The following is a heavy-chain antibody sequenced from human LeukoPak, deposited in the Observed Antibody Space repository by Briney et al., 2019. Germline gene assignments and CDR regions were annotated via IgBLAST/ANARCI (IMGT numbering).Heavy chain of an antibody. J-gene: IGHJ4*02. V-gene: IGHV1-18*01. CDR3: ARVRIHYDNSDYPTRNDY. CDR2: ISVYNGNT. Sequence: GAAVKVSCKASGYTFTSYGISWIRQAPRQGLEWMGWISVYNGNTNYVQKFQDRVTMTTDTSTSTAYMELRSLRSDDTAVYYGARVRIHYDNSDYPTRNDYWGQGTLVTVSS. D-gene: IGHD3-22*01. CDR1: GYTFTSYG.